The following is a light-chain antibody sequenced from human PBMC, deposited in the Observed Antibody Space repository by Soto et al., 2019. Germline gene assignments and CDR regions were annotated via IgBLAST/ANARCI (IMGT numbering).Light chain of an antibody. CDR3: QQYNSYSRT. J-gene: IGKJ1*01. V-gene: IGKV1-5*03. CDR2: KAS. Sequence: DIPMTQSPSTLSASVGDRVTITCRASQSISSWLAWYQQKPGKAPKLLIYKASSLESGVPSRFSGSGSGTEFTLIISSLQPDDCATYYCQQYNSYSRTFGQGIKVEIK. CDR1: QSISSW.